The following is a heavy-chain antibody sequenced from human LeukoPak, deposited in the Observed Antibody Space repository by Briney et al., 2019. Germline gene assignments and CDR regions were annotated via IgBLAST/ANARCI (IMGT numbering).Heavy chain of an antibody. CDR3: ASHRVFAFDV. Sequence: SGGSLRLSCAASGFTFSSYAMTWVRQAPGKGLEWVSAIGGSGGSIYYADSVKGRFTISRDDSKNTLYLHLNSLRLDDTAVYYCASHRVFAFDVWGQGRMVTVSS. D-gene: IGHD5/OR15-5a*01. CDR1: GFTFSSYA. CDR2: IGGSGGSI. J-gene: IGHJ3*01. V-gene: IGHV3-23*01.